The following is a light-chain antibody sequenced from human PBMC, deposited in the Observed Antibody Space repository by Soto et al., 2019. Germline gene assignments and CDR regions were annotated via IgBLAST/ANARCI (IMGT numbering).Light chain of an antibody. V-gene: IGLV2-14*01. Sequence: QSVLTQPASVSGPPGQSITISCTGTSSDVGGYNCVSWYQQHPGKAPKPMIYDVSNRPSGVSNRFSGSKSGNTASLTISGLQAEDEADYYCSSYTSSSTLSYVFGTGTKVTVL. CDR2: DVS. CDR1: SSDVGGYNC. CDR3: SSYTSSSTLSYV. J-gene: IGLJ1*01.